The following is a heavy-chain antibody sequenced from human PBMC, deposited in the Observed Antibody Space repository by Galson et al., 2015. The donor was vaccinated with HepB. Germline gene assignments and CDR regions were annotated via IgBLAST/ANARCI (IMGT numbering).Heavy chain of an antibody. CDR3: ARRSSPAAGGRGLGV. CDR2: IYPDDSDT. CDR1: GYSFTSYW. D-gene: IGHD6-13*01. J-gene: IGHJ6*02. V-gene: IGHV5-51*01. Sequence: QSGAEVKKPGDSLKISCKGSGYSFTSYWIAWVRQMPGKGLEWMGIIYPDDSDTRYSPSFQGQVTISADKSISTAYLQWSSLKASDTAMYYCARRSSPAAGGRGLGVWGQGTTVTVSS.